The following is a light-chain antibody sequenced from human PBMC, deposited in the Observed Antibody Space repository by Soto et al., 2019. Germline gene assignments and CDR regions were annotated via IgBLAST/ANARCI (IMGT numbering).Light chain of an antibody. CDR2: GTS. V-gene: IGKV1-39*01. CDR3: QQSYRSPYT. J-gene: IGKJ2*01. CDR1: QNINIY. Sequence: IQLTQSPSSLSASVGDRVTVTCRASQNINIYLNWYQQKPGKAPTRLIYGTSSLQSGVPSRFSGGGSRTDFPLTISSLQAEDFATYYCQQSYRSPYTFGQGTRLEI.